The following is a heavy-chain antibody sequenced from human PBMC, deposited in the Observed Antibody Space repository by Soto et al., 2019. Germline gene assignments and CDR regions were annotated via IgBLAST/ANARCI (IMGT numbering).Heavy chain of an antibody. CDR3: ASKIVTPGYHYYDY. V-gene: IGHV3-48*03. CDR1: GFSFSSCE. J-gene: IGHJ4*02. Sequence: PGGSLRLSCAASGFSFSSCEMSWVRQAPGKGLEWVSYISGSGTSTQYSDSVKGRFTISRDNAKNSLHSQMNSLGAEDTAVYYCASKIVTPGYHYYDYWGQGTLVTVSS. D-gene: IGHD3-9*01. CDR2: ISGSGTST.